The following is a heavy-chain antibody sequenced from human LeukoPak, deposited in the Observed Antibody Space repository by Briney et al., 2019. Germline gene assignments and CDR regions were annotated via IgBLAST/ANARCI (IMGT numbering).Heavy chain of an antibody. Sequence: SETLSLTCTVSGGSISSSNYYWGWIRQPPGKGLEWIGNIYYGGSTYYNPSLKSRVTISVETSKNQFSLKLSSVTAADTAVYYCARREVGFDYWGQGTLVTVSS. D-gene: IGHD1-26*01. CDR3: ARREVGFDY. CDR1: GGSISSSNYY. V-gene: IGHV4-39*01. J-gene: IGHJ4*02. CDR2: IYYGGST.